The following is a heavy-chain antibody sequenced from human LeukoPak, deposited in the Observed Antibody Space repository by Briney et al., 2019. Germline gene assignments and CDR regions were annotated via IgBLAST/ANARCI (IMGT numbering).Heavy chain of an antibody. V-gene: IGHV4-39*01. D-gene: IGHD3-10*01. CDR1: GGSLSSSSYY. Sequence: SETLSLTCTVSGGSLSSSSYYWGWIRQPPGKGLEWIGSIYYSGSTYYNPSLKSRVTISVDTSKNQFSLKLSSVTAADTAVYYCARQAGYYGSGSYYTPFYYYGMDVWGQGTTVTVSS. CDR2: IYYSGST. CDR3: ARQAGYYGSGSYYTPFYYYGMDV. J-gene: IGHJ6*02.